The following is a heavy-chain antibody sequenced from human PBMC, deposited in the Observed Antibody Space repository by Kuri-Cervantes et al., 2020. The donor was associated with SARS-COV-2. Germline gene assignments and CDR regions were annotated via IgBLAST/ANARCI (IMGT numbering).Heavy chain of an antibody. CDR1: GFTFSSYW. D-gene: IGHD1-26*01. CDR3: ARDVYRGAGSYPVY. CDR2: INSDGSST. Sequence: GESLKISCAASGFTFSSYWMHWVRQAPGKGLVWVSRINSDGSSTSYADSVKGRFTISRDNAKNTLYLQMNSLRAEDTAVYYCARDVYRGAGSYPVYWGQGPLVTVSS. J-gene: IGHJ4*02. V-gene: IGHV3-74*01.